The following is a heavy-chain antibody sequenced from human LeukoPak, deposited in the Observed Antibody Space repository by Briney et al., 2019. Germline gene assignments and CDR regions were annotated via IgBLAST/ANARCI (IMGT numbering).Heavy chain of an antibody. J-gene: IGHJ3*02. CDR3: AKVVAAQLDAFDI. D-gene: IGHD2-15*01. V-gene: IGHV3-23*01. CDR2: ISGSGGST. Sequence: GASLRLSCAASGFTFSSYAMSWVRQAPGKGLEWVSAISGSGGSTYYADSVKGRFTISRDNSKNTLYLQMNSLRAEDTAVYYCAKVVAAQLDAFDIWGQGTMVTVSS. CDR1: GFTFSSYA.